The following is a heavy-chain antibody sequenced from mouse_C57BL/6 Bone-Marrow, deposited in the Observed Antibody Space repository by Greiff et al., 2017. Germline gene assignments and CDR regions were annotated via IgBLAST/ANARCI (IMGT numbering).Heavy chain of an antibody. CDR1: GYSITSGYY. Sequence: EVQLVESGPGLVKPSQSLSLTCSVTGYSITSGYYWNWIRQFPGNKLEWMGYISYDGSNNYNPSLKNRISITRDTSKNQFFLKLNSVTTEDTATYYCARSGGYYDPRDFYWYFDVWGTGTTVTVSS. CDR2: ISYDGSN. V-gene: IGHV3-6*01. D-gene: IGHD2-4*01. J-gene: IGHJ1*03. CDR3: ARSGGYYDPRDFYWYFDV.